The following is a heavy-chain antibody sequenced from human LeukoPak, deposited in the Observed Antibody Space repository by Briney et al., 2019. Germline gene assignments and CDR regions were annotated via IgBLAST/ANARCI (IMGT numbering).Heavy chain of an antibody. V-gene: IGHV1-46*01. CDR3: ARTTPFRGSFDY. Sequence: EASVKVSCRASGYTFTSYYMHWVRQAPGQGLEWMGIINPSGGSTSYAQKFQGRVTMTGDTSTSTVYMELSSLRSEDTAVYYCARTTPFRGSFDYWGQGTLVTVSS. CDR2: INPSGGST. D-gene: IGHD1-14*01. J-gene: IGHJ4*02. CDR1: GYTFTSYY.